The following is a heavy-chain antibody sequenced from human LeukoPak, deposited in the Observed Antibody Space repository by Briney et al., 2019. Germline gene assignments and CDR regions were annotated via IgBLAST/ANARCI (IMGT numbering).Heavy chain of an antibody. Sequence: ASVKVSCKASGYTFTSYAMHWVRQAPGQRLEWMGWINAGNGNTKYSQKFQGRVTITRDTSASTAYMELSSLRSEDTAVYYCATLSRYFDWSNDYWGQGTLVTVSS. CDR2: INAGNGNT. CDR1: GYTFTSYA. D-gene: IGHD3-9*01. CDR3: ATLSRYFDWSNDY. V-gene: IGHV1-3*01. J-gene: IGHJ4*02.